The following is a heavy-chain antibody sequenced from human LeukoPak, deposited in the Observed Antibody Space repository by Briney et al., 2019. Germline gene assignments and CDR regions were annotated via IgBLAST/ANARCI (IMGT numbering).Heavy chain of an antibody. CDR1: GFTFSSYD. CDR3: ASLSYGGNSDY. V-gene: IGHV3-13*01. J-gene: IGHJ4*02. D-gene: IGHD4-23*01. Sequence: GGSLRLSCAASGFTFSSYDMHWVRQATGKGLEWVSAIGTAGDTYYPGSVKGRFTISRDNAKNSLYLQMNSLRAEDTAVYYCASLSYGGNSDYWGQGTLVTVSS. CDR2: IGTAGDT.